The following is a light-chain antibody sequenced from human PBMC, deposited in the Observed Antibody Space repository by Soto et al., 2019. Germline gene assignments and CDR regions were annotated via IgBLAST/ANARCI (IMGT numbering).Light chain of an antibody. V-gene: IGLV2-14*03. CDR3: SSYTSTSTLYV. Sequence: QSVLTQPASVSGSPGQSITISCTGTSSDIGGYNYVSWYQQLPGKVPKLIIYDVSNRPSGVSDRFSGSKSGNAASLTISGLQAEDEDDDYCSSYTSTSTLYVFGTGTKLTVL. J-gene: IGLJ1*01. CDR2: DVS. CDR1: SSDIGGYNY.